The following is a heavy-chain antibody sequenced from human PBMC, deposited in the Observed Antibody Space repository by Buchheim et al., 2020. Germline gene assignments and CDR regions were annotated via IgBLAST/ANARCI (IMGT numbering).Heavy chain of an antibody. V-gene: IGHV3-21*01. CDR2: ISSSSSYI. D-gene: IGHD6-19*01. CDR1: GFTFSSYS. Sequence: EVQLVESGGGLVKPGGSLRLSCAASGFTFSSYSMNWVRQAPGKGLEWVSSISSSSSYIYYADSVKSRFTISRDNAKNSLYLQMNSLRAEDTAVYYCARFHPRRGWFDYWGQGTL. CDR3: ARFHPRRGWFDY. J-gene: IGHJ4*02.